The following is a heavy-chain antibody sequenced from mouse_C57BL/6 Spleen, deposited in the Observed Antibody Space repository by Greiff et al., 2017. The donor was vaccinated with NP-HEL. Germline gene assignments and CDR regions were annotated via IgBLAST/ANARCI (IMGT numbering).Heavy chain of an antibody. CDR3: ARYPIYYYGSSYEYFDV. CDR1: GFNIKNTY. J-gene: IGHJ1*03. V-gene: IGHV14-3*01. D-gene: IGHD1-1*01. CDR2: IDPANGNT. Sequence: VQLQQSVAELVRPGASVKLSCTASGFNIKNTYMHWVKQRPEQGLEWIGRIDPANGNTKYAPKFQGKATITADTSSNTAYLQLSSLTSEDTAIYYCARYPIYYYGSSYEYFDVWGTGTTVTVSS.